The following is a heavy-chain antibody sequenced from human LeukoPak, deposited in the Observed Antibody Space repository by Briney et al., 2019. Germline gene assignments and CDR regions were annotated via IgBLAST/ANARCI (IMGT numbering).Heavy chain of an antibody. J-gene: IGHJ4*02. CDR2: IKSKTDGGTT. V-gene: IGHV3-15*01. D-gene: IGHD3-22*01. Sequence: GGSLRLSCAASGFTFSNAWMSWVRHAPGKGLEWVGRIKSKTDGGTTDYAAPVKGRFTISRDDSKNTLYLQMNSLKTEDTAVYYCTTDLMIVVVAVDYWGQGTLVTVSS. CDR3: TTDLMIVVVAVDY. CDR1: GFTFSNAW.